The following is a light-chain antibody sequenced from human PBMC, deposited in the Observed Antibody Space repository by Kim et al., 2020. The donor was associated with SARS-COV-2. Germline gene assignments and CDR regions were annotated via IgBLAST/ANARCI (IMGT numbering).Light chain of an antibody. Sequence: SPGERATLSCRASQRVSRYLAWYQQKPGQAPRLLIYDATNRATGIPARFSGSGAGTDFTLTISSLEPEDFAVYYCQQRSNWPPWTFGQGTKVDIK. V-gene: IGKV3-11*01. J-gene: IGKJ1*01. CDR2: DAT. CDR1: QRVSRY. CDR3: QQRSNWPPWT.